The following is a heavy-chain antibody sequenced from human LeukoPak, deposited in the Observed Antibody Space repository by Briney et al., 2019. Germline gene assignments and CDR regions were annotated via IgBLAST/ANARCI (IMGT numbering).Heavy chain of an antibody. CDR1: GFSFSSYG. J-gene: IGHJ4*02. CDR2: IWYDGSQT. V-gene: IGHV3-33*06. CDR3: AKDRRGFSYGYWGFDY. Sequence: GGSLGLSCAAAGFSFSSYGMHWVRQAPDKGLEWVATIWYDGSQTYSADSVKGRFTISRDNSKNTVYLHMNSLRAEDTAVYYCAKDRRGFSYGYWGFDYWGQGALVTVSS. D-gene: IGHD5-18*01.